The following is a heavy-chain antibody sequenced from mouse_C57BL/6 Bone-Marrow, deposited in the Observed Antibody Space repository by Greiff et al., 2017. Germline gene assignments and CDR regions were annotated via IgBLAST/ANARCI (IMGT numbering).Heavy chain of an antibody. CDR2: LDPSDSYT. CDR1: GYTFTSYW. D-gene: IGHD1-1*01. Sequence: VQLQQPGAELVMPGASVKLSCKASGYTFTSYWMHWVKQRPGQGLEWIGELDPSDSYTNYNQKFKGKSTLTVDKSSSTAYMQLSSLTSEDSAVYYCARSRGGSSFYYAMDYWGQGTSVTVSS. J-gene: IGHJ4*01. V-gene: IGHV1-69*01. CDR3: ARSRGGSSFYYAMDY.